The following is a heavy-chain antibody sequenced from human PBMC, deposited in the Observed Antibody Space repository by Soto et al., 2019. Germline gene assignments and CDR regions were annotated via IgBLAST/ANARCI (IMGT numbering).Heavy chain of an antibody. CDR1: GYSFTSYW. V-gene: IGHV5-10-1*01. D-gene: IGHD2-2*02. Sequence: GESLKISCKGSGYSFTSYWISWVRQMPGKGLEWMGRIDPSDSYINYSPSFQGHVIISAAKSISTAYLQWSSLKTSDTAMYYCAKFSCSRPNCYTGGGYYYYYAMGVWGQGTTGTDS. CDR2: IDPSDSYI. J-gene: IGHJ6*02. CDR3: AKFSCSRPNCYTGGGYYYYYAMGV.